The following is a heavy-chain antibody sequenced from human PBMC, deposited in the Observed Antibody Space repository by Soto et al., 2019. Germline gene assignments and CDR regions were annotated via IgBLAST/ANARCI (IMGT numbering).Heavy chain of an antibody. CDR3: AKSHTTSGWYVTTDY. Sequence: EVQLVESGGGLVQPGRSLRLSCAASGFTFGDYAMQWVRQAPGKGLEWVSAISWNSGSIDSADSVKGRFTISRDNAKYSLYLQRNSLRAEDTALYYGAKSHTTSGWYVTTDYWGQGTRVTVSS. D-gene: IGHD6-19*01. CDR2: ISWNSGSI. V-gene: IGHV3-9*01. CDR1: GFTFGDYA. J-gene: IGHJ4*02.